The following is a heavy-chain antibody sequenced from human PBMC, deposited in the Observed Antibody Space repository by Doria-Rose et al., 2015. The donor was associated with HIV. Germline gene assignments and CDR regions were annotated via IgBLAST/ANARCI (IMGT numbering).Heavy chain of an antibody. V-gene: IGHV2-26*01. CDR1: GVSLSSPGMG. D-gene: IGHD6-13*01. CDR3: ARIKSSRWYHKYYFDF. J-gene: IGHJ4*02. Sequence: SGPVLVKPTETLTLTCTVSGVSLSSPGMGVSWIRQPPGKAPEWLANIFSDDERSYKTSLKSRLTISSATSKSQVVLTMTDMDPVDTATYYCARIKSSRWYHKYYFDFWGQGTLVIVSA. CDR2: IFSDDER.